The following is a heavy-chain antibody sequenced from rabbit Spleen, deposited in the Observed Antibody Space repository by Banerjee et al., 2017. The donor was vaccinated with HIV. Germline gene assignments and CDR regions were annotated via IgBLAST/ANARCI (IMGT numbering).Heavy chain of an antibody. CDR3: ARGGAADL. CDR2: IYISTGNT. V-gene: IGHV1S40*01. D-gene: IGHD2-1*01. CDR1: GFSFNSGYD. Sequence: QSLEESGGDLVKPGASLTLTCTASGFSFNSGYDICWVRQAPGKGLEWIACIYISTGNTYYASWAKGRFTISKTSSTTVTLQMTSLTAADTATYFCARGGAADLWGPGTLVTVS. J-gene: IGHJ6*01.